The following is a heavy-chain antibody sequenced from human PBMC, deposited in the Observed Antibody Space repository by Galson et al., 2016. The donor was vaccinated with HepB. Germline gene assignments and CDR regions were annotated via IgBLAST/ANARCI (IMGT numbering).Heavy chain of an antibody. J-gene: IGHJ4*02. D-gene: IGHD1-26*01. CDR2: IYPGDSDT. CDR1: GYIFTSYW. V-gene: IGHV5-51*01. Sequence: QSGAEVKKPGESLKISCKASGYIFTSYWIGWVRQMPVKGLEWMGIIYPGDSDTRYSPSLQGQVTISVDKSISTAYLQWSSLKASDTAMYFCARRRDTASSARYFDYWAQGTLVAVSS. CDR3: ARRRDTASSARYFDY.